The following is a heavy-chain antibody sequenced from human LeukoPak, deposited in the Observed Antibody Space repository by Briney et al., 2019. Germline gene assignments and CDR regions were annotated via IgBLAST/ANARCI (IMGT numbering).Heavy chain of an antibody. V-gene: IGHV1-69*04. J-gene: IGHJ4*02. CDR3: ALGYGSGGSCYSEYNY. CDR1: GGTFSSYA. Sequence: SVKLSCKASGGTFSSYAISWVRQAPGQGLEWMGRIIPILGIANYAQQFQGRVTISADKSTSTAYMELSSLRSEDTAVYYCALGYGSGGSCYSEYNYWGQGTRVTVSS. CDR2: IIPILGIA. D-gene: IGHD2-15*01.